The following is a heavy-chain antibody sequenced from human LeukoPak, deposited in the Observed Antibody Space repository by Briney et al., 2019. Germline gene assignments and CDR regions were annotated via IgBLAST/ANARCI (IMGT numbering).Heavy chain of an antibody. CDR2: INHSGST. V-gene: IGHV4-39*07. D-gene: IGHD1-1*01. CDR3: ASRYPFDY. J-gene: IGHJ4*02. CDR1: GGSISSSSYY. Sequence: SETLSLTCTVSGGSISSSSYYWSWIRQPPGKGLEWIGEINHSGSTNYNPSLKSRVTISVDTSKNQFSLKLSSVTAADTAVYYCASRYPFDYWGQGTLVTVSS.